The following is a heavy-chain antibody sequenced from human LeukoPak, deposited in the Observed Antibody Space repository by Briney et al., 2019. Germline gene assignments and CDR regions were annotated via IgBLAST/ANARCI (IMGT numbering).Heavy chain of an antibody. V-gene: IGHV1-2*04. CDR3: ACSTTGTTWGLYGMDV. Sequence: ASVKVSCKASGYTFTGYYMHWVRQAPGQGLEWMGWINPNSGGTNYAQKFQGWVTMTRDTFISTAYMELSRLRSDDTAVYYCACSTTGTTWGLYGMDVWGKGTTVTVSS. CDR1: GYTFTGYY. J-gene: IGHJ6*04. CDR2: INPNSGGT. D-gene: IGHD1-1*01.